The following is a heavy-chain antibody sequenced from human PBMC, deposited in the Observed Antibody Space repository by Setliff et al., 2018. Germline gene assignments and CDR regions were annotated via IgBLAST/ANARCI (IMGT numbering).Heavy chain of an antibody. V-gene: IGHV3-72*01. J-gene: IGHJ4*02. Sequence: PGGSLRLSCAASGFSISDHYMDWVRQAPGKGLEWVGRSKNKANAGYMEYAASVKDRFIISRDDSKNSLYLQMYSLKSDDTAVYYCVRAVVIRGSKPLDSWGRGTLVTVSS. CDR3: VRAVVIRGSKPLDS. D-gene: IGHD3-10*01. CDR1: GFSISDHY. CDR2: SKNKANAGYM.